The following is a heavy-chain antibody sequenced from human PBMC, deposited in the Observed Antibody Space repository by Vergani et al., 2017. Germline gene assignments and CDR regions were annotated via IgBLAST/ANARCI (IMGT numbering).Heavy chain of an antibody. CDR1: GGTFSSYA. Sequence: QVQLVQSGAEVKKPGSSVKVSCKASGGTFSSYAISWVRQAPGQGLEWMGRIIPILGIANYAQKFQGRVTMTTDTSTSTAYMELRSLRSDDTAVYYCARRRVKGPYYYYYGMDVWGQGTTVTVSS. V-gene: IGHV1-69*04. CDR3: ARRRVKGPYYYYYGMDV. D-gene: IGHD3-10*01. CDR2: IIPILGIA. J-gene: IGHJ6*02.